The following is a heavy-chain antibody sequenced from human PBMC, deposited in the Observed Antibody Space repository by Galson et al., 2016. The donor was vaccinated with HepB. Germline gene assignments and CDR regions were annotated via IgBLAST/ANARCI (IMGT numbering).Heavy chain of an antibody. CDR2: ISYHGRDK. CDR3: AKVNARRCSGGTCFPDYFYY. CDR1: GFIFGDYG. D-gene: IGHD2-15*01. J-gene: IGHJ4*02. V-gene: IGHV3-30*18. Sequence: SLRLSCAGSGFIFGDYGMHWVRQAPGKGLEWVAVISYHGRDKYYRDTVKGRFTISRDNSNNMQYLQMNSLRAEDTAVYYCAKVNARRCSGGTCFPDYFYYWGQGTLVTVSS.